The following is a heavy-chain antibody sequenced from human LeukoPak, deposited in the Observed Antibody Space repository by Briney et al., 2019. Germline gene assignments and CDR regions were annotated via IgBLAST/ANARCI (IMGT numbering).Heavy chain of an antibody. CDR2: IIPILGIA. CDR3: ARVAGTVSEIRKGWFDP. Sequence: EASVKVSCKASGYTFTGYYMHWVRQAPGQGLEWMGRIIPILGIANYAQKFQGRVTITADKSTSTAYMELSSLRSEDTAVYYCARVAGTVSEIRKGWFDPWGQGTLVTVSS. CDR1: GYTFTGYY. V-gene: IGHV1-69*04. D-gene: IGHD6-19*01. J-gene: IGHJ5*02.